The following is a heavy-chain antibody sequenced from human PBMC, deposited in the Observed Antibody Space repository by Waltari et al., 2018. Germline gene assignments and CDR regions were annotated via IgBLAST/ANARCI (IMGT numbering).Heavy chain of an antibody. CDR3: ARSLGPDGSGSSRWFDP. D-gene: IGHD3-10*01. J-gene: IGHJ5*02. CDR1: GGTFSSYA. Sequence: QVQLVQSGAEVKKPGSSVKVSCKASGGTFSSYAISWVRQAPGQGLEWMGRIIPNFGKANNARKVKGRVTMTADKSTSTANMELSSLRSEDTAVYYCARSLGPDGSGSSRWFDPWGQGTLVTVSS. V-gene: IGHV1-69*02. CDR2: IIPNFGKA.